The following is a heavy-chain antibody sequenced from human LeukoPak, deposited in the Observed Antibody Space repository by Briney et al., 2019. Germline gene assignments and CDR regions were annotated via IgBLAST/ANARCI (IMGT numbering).Heavy chain of an antibody. V-gene: IGHV4-59*01. D-gene: IGHD3-10*01. CDR2: IYYSGST. J-gene: IGHJ4*02. CDR1: GGSISSYY. CDR3: ARTYYYGSGSYYFDY. Sequence: SETLSLTCTVSGGSISSYYWSWIRQPPGKGLEWIGYIYYSGSTNYNPSLKSRVTISVDTSKNQFSLKLSSVTAADTAVYYCARTYYYGSGSYYFDYWGQGTLVTVSS.